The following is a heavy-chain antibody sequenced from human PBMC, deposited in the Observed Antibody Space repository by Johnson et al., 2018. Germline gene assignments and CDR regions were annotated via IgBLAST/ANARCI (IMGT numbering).Heavy chain of an antibody. CDR1: GGTFSSYT. J-gene: IGHJ6*03. CDR2: IIPILGIA. CDR3: ARTQLAHLVPAAIFYYYYMDV. Sequence: QVQLVESGAEVKKPGSSVKVSCKASGGTFSSYTISWVRQAPGQGLEWMGRIIPILGIANYAQKFQGRVTITADKSTSTAYMALSSLRSEDTAVYYCARTQLAHLVPAAIFYYYYMDVWGKGTTVTVSS. V-gene: IGHV1-69*09. D-gene: IGHD2-2*01.